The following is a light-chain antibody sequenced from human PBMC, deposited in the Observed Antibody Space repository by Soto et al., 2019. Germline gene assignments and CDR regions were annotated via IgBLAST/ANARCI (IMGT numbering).Light chain of an antibody. CDR1: QSVGSN. V-gene: IGKV3-15*01. CDR3: QQYNKWPLT. CDR2: QTS. Sequence: EVLMTQSPATLSVSPGERATLSCRASQSVGSNLAWYQQKSGQAPRLLMYQTSTRATGIPARFSGSGSGTEFTLTISSLQSEDFEVYYCQQYNKWPLTFGQGTRLEIK. J-gene: IGKJ5*01.